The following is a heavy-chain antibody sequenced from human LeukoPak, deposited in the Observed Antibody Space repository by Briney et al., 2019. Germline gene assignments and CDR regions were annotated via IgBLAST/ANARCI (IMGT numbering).Heavy chain of an antibody. Sequence: PSETLSLTCSVSGGSISSLYWSWIRQPPGKGLEWIGYIYYTGSTNYNPSLKSRVTMFVDMSKNQFSLRLSSVTAADTAVYYCASREGSASYYYYWGQGAPVTVSS. CDR3: ASREGSASYYYY. CDR1: GGSISSLY. CDR2: IYYTGST. D-gene: IGHD2-2*01. J-gene: IGHJ4*02. V-gene: IGHV4-59*08.